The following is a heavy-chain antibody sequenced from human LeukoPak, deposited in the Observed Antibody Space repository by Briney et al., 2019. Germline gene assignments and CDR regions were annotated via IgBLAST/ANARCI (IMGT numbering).Heavy chain of an antibody. CDR2: IYYSGST. CDR3: ASITMVRGVIRY. V-gene: IGHV4-4*02. D-gene: IGHD3-10*01. Sequence: SGTLSLTCAVSGGSISSSNWWSWVRQPPGKGLEWIGYIYYSGSTNYNPSLKSRVTISVDTSKNQFSLKLSSVTAADTAVYYCASITMVRGVIRYWGQGTLVTVSS. J-gene: IGHJ4*02. CDR1: GGSISSSNW.